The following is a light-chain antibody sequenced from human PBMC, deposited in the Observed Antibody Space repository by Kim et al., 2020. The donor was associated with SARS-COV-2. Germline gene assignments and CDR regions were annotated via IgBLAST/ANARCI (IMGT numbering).Light chain of an antibody. CDR2: DAS. CDR1: QSIGNY. Sequence: GDRVTSTCRASQSIGNYLAWYQQKPGRAPKVLIYDASSLESGVPSRFSGSGSGTEFTLNINSLQPDDFATYYCQQYLYYWTFGQGTKVDIK. V-gene: IGKV1-5*01. J-gene: IGKJ1*01. CDR3: QQYLYYWT.